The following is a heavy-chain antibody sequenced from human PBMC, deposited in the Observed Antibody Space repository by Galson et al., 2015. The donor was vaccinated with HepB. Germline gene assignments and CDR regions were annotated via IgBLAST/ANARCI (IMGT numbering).Heavy chain of an antibody. D-gene: IGHD3-22*01. V-gene: IGHV3-23*01. CDR2: INTIGAGT. J-gene: IGHJ4*02. Sequence: SLRLSCAASGFTFSRYAMSWVRQAPGKGLEWVSTINTIGAGTYYADSVKGRFTISRDNSKNTLYLQMNNLKAEDRAVYYCAKDHGSGYLAHSDWGQGTLVTVSS. CDR1: GFTFSRYA. CDR3: AKDHGSGYLAHSD.